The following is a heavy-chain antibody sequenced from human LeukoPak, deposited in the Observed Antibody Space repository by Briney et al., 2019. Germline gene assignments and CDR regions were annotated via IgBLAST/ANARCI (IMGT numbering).Heavy chain of an antibody. V-gene: IGHV3-53*01. CDR2: IYSGGNT. D-gene: IGHD4-17*01. J-gene: IGHJ4*02. CDR3: ARRAGEYSHPYDY. CDR1: GFTVSSNS. Sequence: GGSLRPSCTVSGFTVSSNSTSWVRQAPGKGLEWVSFIYSGGNTHYSDSVKGRFTISRDNSKNTLYLQMNTLRAEDTAVYYCARRAGEYSHPYDYWGQGTLVTVSS.